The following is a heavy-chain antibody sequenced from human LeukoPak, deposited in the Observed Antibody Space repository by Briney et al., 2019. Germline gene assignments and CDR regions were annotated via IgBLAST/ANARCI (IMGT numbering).Heavy chain of an antibody. J-gene: IGHJ5*02. V-gene: IGHV4-61*02. CDR3: ARERGGYYENSFDP. CDR1: GDSISSGIYY. CDR2: IYLNGNT. D-gene: IGHD1-26*01. Sequence: SEALSLTCSVSGDSISSGIYYWSWIRQPAGKGLEWIGRIYLNGNTNHNPSLKSRVSLSIDTSRNQFSLKVTSVTAADSGIYYCARERGGYYENSFDPWGQGTRVTVSS.